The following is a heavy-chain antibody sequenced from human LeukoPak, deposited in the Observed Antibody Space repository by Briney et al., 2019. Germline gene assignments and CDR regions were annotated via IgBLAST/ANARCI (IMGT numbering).Heavy chain of an antibody. V-gene: IGHV4-4*09. J-gene: IGHJ5*02. CDR3: ARGRATEYYDFWSGYSHNWFDP. CDR1: GGSISSYY. D-gene: IGHD3-3*01. Sequence: SETLSLTCTVSGGSISSYYWSWLRQPPGKGLEWLGYIYTSGSTNYNPSLKSRVTISVDTSKNQFSLKLSSVTAADTAVYYCARGRATEYYDFWSGYSHNWFDPWGQGTLVTVSS. CDR2: IYTSGST.